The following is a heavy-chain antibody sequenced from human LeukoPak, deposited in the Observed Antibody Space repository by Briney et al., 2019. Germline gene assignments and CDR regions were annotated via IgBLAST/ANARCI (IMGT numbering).Heavy chain of an antibody. J-gene: IGHJ3*02. CDR2: ISAYNGNT. CDR3: ARGAPLSTPPKYQLLMGGAFDI. D-gene: IGHD2-2*01. CDR1: GYTFTSYG. V-gene: IGHV1-18*01. Sequence: PLASVKVSCKASGYTFTSYGISWVRQAPGQGLEWMGWISAYNGNTNYAQKLQGRVTMTTDTSTSTAYMELRSLRSDDTAVYYCARGAPLSTPPKYQLLMGGAFDIWGQGTMVTVSS.